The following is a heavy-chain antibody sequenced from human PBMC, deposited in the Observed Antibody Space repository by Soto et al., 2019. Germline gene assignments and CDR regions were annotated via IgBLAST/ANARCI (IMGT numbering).Heavy chain of an antibody. V-gene: IGHV1-46*01. J-gene: IGHJ6*02. D-gene: IGHD3-10*01. CDR3: ARDRYYGSGSLGYYYYYGMDV. CDR1: GYTFTSYY. Sequence: ASVKVSCKASGYTFTSYYMHWVRQAPGQGLEWMGIINPSGGSTSYAQKLQGRVTMTRDTSTSTVYMELSSLRSEDTAVYYCARDRYYGSGSLGYYYYYGMDVWGQGTTVTVSS. CDR2: INPSGGST.